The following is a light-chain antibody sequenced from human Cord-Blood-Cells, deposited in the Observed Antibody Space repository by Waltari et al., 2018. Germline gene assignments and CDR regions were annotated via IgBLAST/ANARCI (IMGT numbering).Light chain of an antibody. J-gene: IGLJ2*01. V-gene: IGLV2-23*01. Sequence: QSALTQRDSVFASPGQSVTISFPGTSSGDGSYNLVCWYQQHPGKAHKLMIYEGSKRPSGVSNRFSGSKSGNTASVTISGLQAEDEADYSCCSYAGSSTSVVFGGGTKLTVL. CDR1: SSGDGSYNL. CDR3: CSYAGSSTSVV. CDR2: EGS.